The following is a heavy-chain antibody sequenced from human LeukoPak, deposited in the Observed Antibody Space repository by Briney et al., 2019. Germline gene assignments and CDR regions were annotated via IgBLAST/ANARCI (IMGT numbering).Heavy chain of an antibody. CDR1: GFTFSSYW. V-gene: IGHV3-7*01. CDR3: ARESSSSGWFNYFDS. CDR2: IKQDGSEK. D-gene: IGHD6-19*01. J-gene: IGHJ4*02. Sequence: GGSLRLSCAASGFTFSSYWMSWVRQAPGKGLEWVANIKQDGSEKYYVDSVKGRFTISRDNAKNSLYLQMNSLRAEDTAVYYCARESSSSGWFNYFDSWGQGTLVTVSS.